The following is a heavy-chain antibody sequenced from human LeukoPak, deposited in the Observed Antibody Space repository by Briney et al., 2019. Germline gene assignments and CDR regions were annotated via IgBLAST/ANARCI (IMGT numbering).Heavy chain of an antibody. CDR3: ATDGYNSARDY. J-gene: IGHJ4*02. CDR1: GFNFNNYW. D-gene: IGHD5-18*01. V-gene: IGHV3-7*01. Sequence: GGSLRLSCAASGFNFNNYWMSWLRQAPGKGLEWVANTKPDGSEKYYMDSVRGRVTIPRDNAKNLLYLQMSNLRAEDTAVYYCATDGYNSARDYWGQGTLVTVSS. CDR2: TKPDGSEK.